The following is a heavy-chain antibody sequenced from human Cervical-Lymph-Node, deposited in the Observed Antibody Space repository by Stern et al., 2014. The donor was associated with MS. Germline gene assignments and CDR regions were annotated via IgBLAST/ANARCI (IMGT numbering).Heavy chain of an antibody. Sequence: VQLLESGGGLVKPGGSLRLSCAASGFSFSDSYMNWIRQAPGKGLEWISYISSSGVTIHYADSVKGRFTISRDNAKNSLYLQLNSLRVEDTAVYYCARGSDRRHYFDYWGQGTLVTVSS. J-gene: IGHJ4*02. CDR3: ARGSDRRHYFDY. CDR1: GFSFSDSY. CDR2: ISSSGVTI. V-gene: IGHV3-11*01.